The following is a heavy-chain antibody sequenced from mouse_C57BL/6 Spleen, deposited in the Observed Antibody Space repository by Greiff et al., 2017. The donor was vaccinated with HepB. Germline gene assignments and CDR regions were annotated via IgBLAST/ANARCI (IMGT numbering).Heavy chain of an antibody. CDR2: TNPTNGRT. V-gene: IGHV1S81*02. Sequence: VQLQQSGAELVKAGASVKMSCKASGYTFTSYWMHWVKQRLGQGLEWFAETNPTNGRTYYNEKFKSKATLTVDKSSSNAYMLLSGPTFEDSAVYYCARIKKIVATYFDYWGQGTTLIVSS. J-gene: IGHJ2*01. CDR1: GYTFTSYW. D-gene: IGHD1-1*01. CDR3: ARIKKIVATYFDY.